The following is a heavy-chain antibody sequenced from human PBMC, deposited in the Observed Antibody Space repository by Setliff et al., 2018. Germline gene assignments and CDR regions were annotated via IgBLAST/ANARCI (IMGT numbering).Heavy chain of an antibody. J-gene: IGHJ4*02. Sequence: GESLKISCAASALTFSSYWMNWVRQAPGKGLEWVANIKQDGSEIYYVDSVRGRFTISRDTAKNSVYLQMNSLRAEDTAVYYCASGDWFYFDCWGQGTLVTVSS. CDR1: ALTFSSYW. D-gene: IGHD2-21*01. CDR2: IKQDGSEI. CDR3: ASGDWFYFDC. V-gene: IGHV3-7*01.